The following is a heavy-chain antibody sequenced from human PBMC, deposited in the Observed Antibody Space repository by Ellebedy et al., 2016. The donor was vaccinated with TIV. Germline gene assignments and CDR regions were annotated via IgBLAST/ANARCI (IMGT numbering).Heavy chain of an antibody. Sequence: SGPTLVKPTQTLTLTCTLSGFSIGSSGVAVGWIRQSPGKAPEWLALIYWDETSSYSPSLKSRLTISRDTSKNQVVLTMTNMAPLDTATYYCARTGDPYFDYWGPGTLVTVSS. V-gene: IGHV2-5*02. D-gene: IGHD7-27*01. CDR2: IYWDETS. CDR1: GFSIGSSGVA. CDR3: ARTGDPYFDY. J-gene: IGHJ4*02.